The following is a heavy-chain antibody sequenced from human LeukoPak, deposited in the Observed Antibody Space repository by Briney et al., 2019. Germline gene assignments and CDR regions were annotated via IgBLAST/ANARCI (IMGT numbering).Heavy chain of an antibody. Sequence: GASVKVSCMASGYTFTSYYMHWVSQAPGKGLEWVAFIRYDGSNRYYANSGKGRFTISRDNAQNSLYLQMNSLRAEDTAVYYCARDETGRFAYYYYYMDVWGKGTTVTVSS. J-gene: IGHJ6*03. V-gene: IGHV3-30*02. CDR2: IRYDGSNR. CDR3: ARDETGRFAYYYYYMDV. D-gene: IGHD1-1*01. CDR1: GYTFTSYY.